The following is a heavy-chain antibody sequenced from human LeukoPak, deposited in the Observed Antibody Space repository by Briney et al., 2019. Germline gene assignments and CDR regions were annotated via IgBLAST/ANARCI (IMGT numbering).Heavy chain of an antibody. D-gene: IGHD2-15*01. Sequence: ASVKVSCKASGGTFSSYTISWVRQAPGQGLKWLGGIIPLFGTPDYAQKFQGRVTITADKSTSTAYMELSSLRSEDTAVYYCASATLRCSGGSCYEMDVWGKGTTVTVSS. CDR1: GGTFSSYT. CDR3: ASATLRCSGGSCYEMDV. V-gene: IGHV1-69*06. CDR2: IIPLFGTP. J-gene: IGHJ6*04.